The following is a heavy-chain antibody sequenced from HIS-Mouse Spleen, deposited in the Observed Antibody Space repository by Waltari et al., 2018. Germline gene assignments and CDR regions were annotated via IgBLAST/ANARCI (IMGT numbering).Heavy chain of an antibody. D-gene: IGHD6-13*01. CDR1: GGSISSSSYY. V-gene: IGHV4-39*07. J-gene: IGHJ2*01. Sequence: QLQLQESGPGLVKPSETLSLTCTVSGGSISSSSYYWGWIRQPPGKGLEWIGSIYYSGSTYYHAALKGRVTISVDTSKNQFCLKLSSVTAADTAVYYCAREIPYSSSWYDWYFDLWGRGTLVTVSS. CDR3: AREIPYSSSWYDWYFDL. CDR2: IYYSGST.